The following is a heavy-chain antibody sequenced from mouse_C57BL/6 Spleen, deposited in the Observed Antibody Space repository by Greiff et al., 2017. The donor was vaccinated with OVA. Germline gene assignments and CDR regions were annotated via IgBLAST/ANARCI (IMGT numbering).Heavy chain of an antibody. CDR2: ISSGGSYT. CDR1: GFTFSSYG. Sequence: EVKVVESGGDLVKPGGSLKLSCAASGFTFSSYGMSWVRQTPDKRLEWVATISSGGSYTYYPDSVKGRFTISRDNAKNTLYLQMSSLKSEDTAMYYCARHGPMDDWGQGTSVTVAS. V-gene: IGHV5-6*01. CDR3: ARHGPMDD. J-gene: IGHJ4*01.